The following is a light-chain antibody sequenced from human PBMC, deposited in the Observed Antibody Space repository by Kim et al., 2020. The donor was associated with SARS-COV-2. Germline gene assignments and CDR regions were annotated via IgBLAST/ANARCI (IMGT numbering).Light chain of an antibody. CDR3: QQRSNWPIT. CDR1: QSVSSY. Sequence: LSPGERATLSCRASQSVSSYLAWYQQKPGQAPSLLIYDASTRATGIPARFSGSGSGTDFTLTISSLEPEDFAVYYCQQRSNWPITFGQGTRLEIK. J-gene: IGKJ5*01. V-gene: IGKV3-11*01. CDR2: DAS.